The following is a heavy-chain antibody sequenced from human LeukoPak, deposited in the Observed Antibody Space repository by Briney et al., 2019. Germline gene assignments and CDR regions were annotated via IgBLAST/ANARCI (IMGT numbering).Heavy chain of an antibody. D-gene: IGHD3-10*01. CDR3: ARGDYYGSGSSFIDAFDI. CDR2: IKQDGSEK. J-gene: IGHJ3*02. CDR1: GFIFSTYW. V-gene: IGHV3-7*04. Sequence: PGGSLRLSCAASGFIFSTYWLTWVRQAPGKGLEWVANIKQDGSEKYYVDSMKGRFTISRDNAKKSLYLQMNSLRAEDTAVYYCARGDYYGSGSSFIDAFDIWGQGTMVTVSS.